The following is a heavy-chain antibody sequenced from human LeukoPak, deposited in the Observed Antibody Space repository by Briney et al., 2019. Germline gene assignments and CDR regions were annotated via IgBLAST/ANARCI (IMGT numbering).Heavy chain of an antibody. CDR3: TRGDPDH. J-gene: IGHJ4*02. V-gene: IGHV3-7*01. CDR1: GFTFSDYW. Sequence: GGSLRLSCAASGFTFSDYWMQWVRQAPGKGLEWVANINYHGNENYLLDSVKGRFTISRDNAKNSLFLQMNSLRVEDTAVYYCTRGDPDHWGLGTLVTVSS. CDR2: INYHGNEN. D-gene: IGHD2-21*02.